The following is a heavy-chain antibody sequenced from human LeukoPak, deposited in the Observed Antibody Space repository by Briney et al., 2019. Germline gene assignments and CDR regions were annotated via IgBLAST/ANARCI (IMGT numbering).Heavy chain of an antibody. D-gene: IGHD2-15*01. J-gene: IGHJ4*02. CDR1: GGSISSGDYY. V-gene: IGHV4-30-4*01. CDR2: IYYSGST. Sequence: SETLSLTCTVSGGSISSGDYYWSWIRQPPGKGLEWIGYIYYSGSTYYNPSLKSRVTISVDTSKNQFSLKLSSVTAADTAVYYCARVSRRGGSCHYWGQGTLVTVSS. CDR3: ARVSRRGGSCHY.